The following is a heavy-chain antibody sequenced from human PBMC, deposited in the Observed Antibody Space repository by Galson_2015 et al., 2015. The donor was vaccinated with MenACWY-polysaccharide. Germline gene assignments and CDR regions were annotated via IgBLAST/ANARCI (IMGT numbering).Heavy chain of an antibody. CDR3: ARAPRGLWFGEA. CDR2: IYYSGST. D-gene: IGHD3-10*01. CDR1: GASIGSGDDYY. Sequence: TLSLTCTVSGASIGSGDDYYWAWIRPRPGKGLEWVGYIYYSGSTYYNPSLKSRVIISQDTSKNQFSLNLSSVTAADTAVYYCARAPRGLWFGEAWGQGTLVTVSS. J-gene: IGHJ5*02. V-gene: IGHV4-31*03.